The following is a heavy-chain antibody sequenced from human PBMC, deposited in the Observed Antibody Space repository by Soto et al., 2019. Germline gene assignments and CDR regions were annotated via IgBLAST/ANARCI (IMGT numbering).Heavy chain of an antibody. CDR1: GVTFSSYS. Sequence: EVQLVESGGGLVKPGGSLRLSCAASGVTFSSYSMNWVRQAPGKGLEWVSSISSSSSYIYYADSVKGRFTISSDNAKNSLYLQMNSLRAEDTAVYYCARDQVAGTRYFDLWGRGTLVTVSS. CDR2: ISSSSSYI. D-gene: IGHD6-19*01. J-gene: IGHJ2*01. CDR3: ARDQVAGTRYFDL. V-gene: IGHV3-21*01.